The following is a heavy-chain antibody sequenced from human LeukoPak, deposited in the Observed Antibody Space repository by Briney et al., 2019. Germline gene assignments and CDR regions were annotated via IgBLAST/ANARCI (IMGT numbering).Heavy chain of an antibody. CDR3: ARWHSSGYYFTSLVYFDY. J-gene: IGHJ4*02. D-gene: IGHD3-22*01. V-gene: IGHV5-51*01. Sequence: GESLKISCKGSGYSFTSYWIGWVRQMPGKGLEWMGIIYPGDSDTRYSPPFQGQVTISADKSISTAYLQWSSLKASDTAMYYCARWHSSGYYFTSLVYFDYWGQGTLVTVSS. CDR1: GYSFTSYW. CDR2: IYPGDSDT.